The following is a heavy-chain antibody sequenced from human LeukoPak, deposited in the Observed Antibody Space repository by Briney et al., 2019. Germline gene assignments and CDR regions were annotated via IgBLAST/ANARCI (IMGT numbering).Heavy chain of an antibody. J-gene: IGHJ6*02. CDR2: ISSSSSYI. CDR3: AREHYDFHYGMDV. Sequence: GGSLRLSCAASGFTFSSYRMNWVRQAPGKGLEWVSSISSSSSYIYYADSVKGRFTISRDNAENSLYLQMNSLRAEDTAVYYCAREHYDFHYGMDVWGQGTTVTVSS. D-gene: IGHD3-3*01. CDR1: GFTFSSYR. V-gene: IGHV3-21*01.